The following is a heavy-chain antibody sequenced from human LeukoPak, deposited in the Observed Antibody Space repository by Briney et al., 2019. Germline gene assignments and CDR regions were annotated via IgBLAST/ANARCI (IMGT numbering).Heavy chain of an antibody. Sequence: PGRSLRLSCAASGFTFSSYGMHWVRQAPGKGLEWVAVIWYDGSNKYYADSVKGRFTISRDNSKNTLYLQMNSLRAEDTAVYYCARQHFDWLLLYAFDIWGQGTMVTVSS. CDR2: IWYDGSNK. J-gene: IGHJ3*02. V-gene: IGHV3-33*08. CDR1: GFTFSSYG. CDR3: ARQHFDWLLLYAFDI. D-gene: IGHD3-9*01.